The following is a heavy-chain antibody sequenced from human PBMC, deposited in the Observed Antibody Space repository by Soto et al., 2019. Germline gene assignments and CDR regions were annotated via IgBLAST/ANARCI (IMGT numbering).Heavy chain of an antibody. D-gene: IGHD3-10*01. J-gene: IGHJ5*02. Sequence: LRLSCSASGFTFSAYTMIWVRQAPGKGLEWLASISSTSAYIYYTGSVRGRFIISRDNAKNSLYLQMNSLRDEDTALYYCARNQGDYHESGSSDAWGQGTLVTVSS. CDR1: GFTFSAYT. CDR3: ARNQGDYHESGSSDA. V-gene: IGHV3-21*01. CDR2: ISSTSAYI.